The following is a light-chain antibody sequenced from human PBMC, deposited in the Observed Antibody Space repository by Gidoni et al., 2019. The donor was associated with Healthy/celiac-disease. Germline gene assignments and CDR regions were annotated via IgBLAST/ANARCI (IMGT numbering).Light chain of an antibody. V-gene: IGKV3-11*01. Sequence: EIVLTQSPATLSLSPGERATRSCRASQSVSSYLAWYQQKPGQAPRLLIYDASNRATGIPARFSGSGSGTDFTLTTSSLEPEDFAVYYCQQRSNWPLTFGPGTKVDIK. CDR2: DAS. CDR1: QSVSSY. J-gene: IGKJ3*01. CDR3: QQRSNWPLT.